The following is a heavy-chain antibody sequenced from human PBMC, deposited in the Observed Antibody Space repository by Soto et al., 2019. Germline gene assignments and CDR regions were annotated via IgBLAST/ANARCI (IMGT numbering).Heavy chain of an antibody. Sequence: QVQLVQSGAEVKKPGSSVKVSCKASGGTFSSYAISWVRQAPGQGLEWMGGIIPIFGTANYAQKFQGRVTITADKSTSTAYMELSSLRSEDTAVYYCAVKPEPRSVVITTPYYYYGMDVWGQGTTVTVSS. CDR3: AVKPEPRSVVITTPYYYYGMDV. V-gene: IGHV1-69*06. CDR2: IIPIFGTA. D-gene: IGHD3-22*01. CDR1: GGTFSSYA. J-gene: IGHJ6*02.